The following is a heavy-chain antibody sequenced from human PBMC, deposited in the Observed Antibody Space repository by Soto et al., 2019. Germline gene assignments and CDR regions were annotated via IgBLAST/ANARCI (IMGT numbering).Heavy chain of an antibody. CDR3: AKGVRTRNNGFDP. J-gene: IGHJ5*02. Sequence: GGSLRLSCAASGFTFSSYAMSWVRQAPGKGLEWVAAISDDGGNKYYADSVKGRFTISRDNSKNTLYLQMNSLRAEDTAVYYCAKGVRTRNNGFDPWGQGTLVTVSS. CDR2: ISDDGGNK. V-gene: IGHV3-23*01. CDR1: GFTFSSYA.